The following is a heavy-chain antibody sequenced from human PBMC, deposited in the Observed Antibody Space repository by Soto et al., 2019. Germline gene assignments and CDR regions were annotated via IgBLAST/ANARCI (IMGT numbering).Heavy chain of an antibody. Sequence: QVQLQESGPGLVKPSETLSLTCTVSGGSISSYYWSWIRQPPGKGLEWIGYIYYSGSTNYNPSLTSRVTISVDTSKNQFSLKLSSVTAADTAVYYCARVLYLPSTYYDIFFDYWGQGTLVTVSS. V-gene: IGHV4-59*01. CDR3: ARVLYLPSTYYDIFFDY. CDR1: GGSISSYY. D-gene: IGHD3-9*01. CDR2: IYYSGST. J-gene: IGHJ4*02.